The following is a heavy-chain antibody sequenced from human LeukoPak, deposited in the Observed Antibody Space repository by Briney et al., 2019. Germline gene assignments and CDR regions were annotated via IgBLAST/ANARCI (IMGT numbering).Heavy chain of an antibody. D-gene: IGHD3-10*01. V-gene: IGHV3-74*01. CDR2: VSADGSST. CDR3: VRGFEGYPFGWWFDP. J-gene: IGHJ5*02. Sequence: PGGSLRLSCVVSGFTFTTYWMHWVRQAPGKGLVWVSRVSADGSSTIYADSVKGRFTISRDNGINTVYLQMNSLRAEDTAVYYCVRGFEGYPFGWWFDPWGQGTLVTVSS. CDR1: GFTFTTYW.